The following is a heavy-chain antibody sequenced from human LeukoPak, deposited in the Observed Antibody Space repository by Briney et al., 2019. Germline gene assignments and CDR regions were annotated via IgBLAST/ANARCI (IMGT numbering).Heavy chain of an antibody. CDR2: IYHSGTT. CDR1: GDDITSRSAY. J-gene: IGHJ6*01. Sequence: MASETLSLTCIVSGDDITSRSAYSGWIRQPPGKGLEWIASIYHSGTTKYNPSLTSRVTISVDTSKSRISLKVRSVTAADTAVYYCARHSSSLGYDFWSGFPNYIMDVWGKGMTVTVSS. CDR3: ARHSSSLGYDFWSGFPNYIMDV. D-gene: IGHD3-3*01. V-gene: IGHV4-39*01.